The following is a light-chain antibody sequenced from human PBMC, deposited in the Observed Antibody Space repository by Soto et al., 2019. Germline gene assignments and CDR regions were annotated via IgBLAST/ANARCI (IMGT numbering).Light chain of an antibody. Sequence: DIQMTQSPSTLSASVGDRVTITCRASQSISSWLAWYQQKPGKAPKLLIYTASNLKSGVPSRFSGSGSGTEFTLTISSLQPDDFATYYCQEYNSDSGLTFGGGTEVEIK. CDR3: QEYNSDSGLT. V-gene: IGKV1-5*03. CDR2: TAS. CDR1: QSISSW. J-gene: IGKJ4*01.